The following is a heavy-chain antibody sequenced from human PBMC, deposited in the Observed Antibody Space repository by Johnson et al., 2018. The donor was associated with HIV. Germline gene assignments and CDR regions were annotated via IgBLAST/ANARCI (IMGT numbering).Heavy chain of an antibody. D-gene: IGHD2-15*01. CDR1: GFTVSSNY. Sequence: VQLVESGGGLVQPGGSLRLSCAASGFTVSSNYMSWVRQAPGKGLEWVSVISSVGSTYYADSVKGRFTISRDNSKNTLYLQMNSLRAEDTAVYYCAKGGYCSGGSCYPDAFDIWGQGTMVTVSS. CDR2: ISSVGST. V-gene: IGHV3-66*01. J-gene: IGHJ3*02. CDR3: AKGGYCSGGSCYPDAFDI.